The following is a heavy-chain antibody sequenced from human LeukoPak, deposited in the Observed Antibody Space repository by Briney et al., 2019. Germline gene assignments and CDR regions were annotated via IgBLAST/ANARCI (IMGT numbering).Heavy chain of an antibody. V-gene: IGHV1-2*02. CDR3: ARDRWYCSSTSCSRYDYYMDV. CDR1: GYTFTGYY. J-gene: IGHJ6*03. Sequence: ASVKVSCKASGYTFTGYYMHWVRQAPGQGLEWMGWINPNSGGTNYAQKFQGRVTMTRDTSISTAYMELSRLRSDDTAVYYCARDRWYCSSTSCSRYDYYMDVWGKGTTVTVSS. D-gene: IGHD2-2*01. CDR2: INPNSGGT.